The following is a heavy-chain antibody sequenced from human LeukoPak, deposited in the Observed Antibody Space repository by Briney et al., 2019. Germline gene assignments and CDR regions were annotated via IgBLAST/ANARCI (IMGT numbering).Heavy chain of an antibody. D-gene: IGHD2-2*01. CDR1: GYSFTSYW. CDR2: IYPGDSDT. Sequence: GGSLRLSCKGSGYSFTSYWIGWVRQMPGKGLEWMGIIYPGDSDTRYSPSFQGQVTISADKSSSPAYLQWSSLKASDTAMYYCARYYCSSTSCYGFDYWGQGTLVTVSS. V-gene: IGHV5-51*01. CDR3: ARYYCSSTSCYGFDY. J-gene: IGHJ4*02.